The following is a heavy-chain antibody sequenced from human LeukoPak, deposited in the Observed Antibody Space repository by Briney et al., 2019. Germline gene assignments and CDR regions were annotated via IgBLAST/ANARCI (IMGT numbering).Heavy chain of an antibody. V-gene: IGHV4-59*12. Sequence: SETLSLTCSVSGGSISGYYWSWIRQPPGRRLEYIAYIYYSGATNYNPSLEGRVTISVDTSKNQFSLKLSSVTAADTAVYYCARFSSSTWAFDFWGQGILVTVSS. J-gene: IGHJ4*02. CDR3: ARFSSSTWAFDF. CDR2: IYYSGAT. D-gene: IGHD6-13*01. CDR1: GGSISGYY.